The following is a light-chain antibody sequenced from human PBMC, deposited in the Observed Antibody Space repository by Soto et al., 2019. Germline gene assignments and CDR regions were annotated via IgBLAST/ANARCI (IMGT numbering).Light chain of an antibody. J-gene: IGKJ4*01. Sequence: DIQMTQSPSSLSASVGDRVTITCQASQDISNYLNWYQQKPGKAPKLLIYDASNLETGVPIRFSGSGSGTDFSFTISSLQPEDIATYYCQQYDNLPPLTFGGGTKVEIK. V-gene: IGKV1-33*01. CDR1: QDISNY. CDR3: QQYDNLPPLT. CDR2: DAS.